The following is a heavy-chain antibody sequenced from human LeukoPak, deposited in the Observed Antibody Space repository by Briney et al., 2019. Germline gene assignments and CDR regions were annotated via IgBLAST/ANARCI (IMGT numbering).Heavy chain of an antibody. Sequence: SGGSLRLSCAASGFTFSEYYMIWIRQAPGKGLEFISSISSSGASIYYADFLKGRFTISRDNAKNAVFLQMNSLSGDDTAVYSCPKGAQQWLPQTFFDYWGQGTLVTVSS. D-gene: IGHD6-19*01. CDR2: ISSSGASI. V-gene: IGHV3-11*01. J-gene: IGHJ4*02. CDR3: PKGAQQWLPQTFFDY. CDR1: GFTFSEYY.